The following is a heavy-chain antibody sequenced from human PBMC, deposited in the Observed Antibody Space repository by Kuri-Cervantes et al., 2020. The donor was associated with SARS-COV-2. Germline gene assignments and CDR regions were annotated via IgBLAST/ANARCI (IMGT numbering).Heavy chain of an antibody. CDR2: IYSGGST. D-gene: IGHD4-17*01. CDR3: ASGETTSFY. J-gene: IGHJ4*02. CDR1: GFSVSTNY. Sequence: GESLKISCAASGFSVSTNYMSWVRQALGKGLEWVSVIYSGGSTHYADSVKGRFTISRDNSKNTLYLQMNSLRPEDTAVYYCASGETTSFYWGQGNLVTVSS. V-gene: IGHV3-53*05.